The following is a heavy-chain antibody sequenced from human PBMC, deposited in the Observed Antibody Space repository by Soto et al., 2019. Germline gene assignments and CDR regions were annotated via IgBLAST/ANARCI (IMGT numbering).Heavy chain of an antibody. J-gene: IGHJ5*02. CDR1: GDSISSASASRGTYS. CDR3: ARAVTPYYGTWFDP. V-gene: IGHV4-30-2*06. CDR2: ISHSGST. D-gene: IGHD3-3*01. Sequence: QLHLLESGPGLVKPSQTLSLTCTVSGDSISSASASRGTYSWSWIRQSPGKGLEWLGHISHSGSTSYYPSLKTRTSLSVDTSKNQFPLKLASVSAADTAIDDCARAVTPYYGTWFDPWGQGIRVTVSS.